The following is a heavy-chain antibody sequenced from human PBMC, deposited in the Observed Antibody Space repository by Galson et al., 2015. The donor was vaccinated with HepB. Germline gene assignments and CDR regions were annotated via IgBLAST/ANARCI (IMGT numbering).Heavy chain of an antibody. CDR2: IGTAGDT. CDR3: ARSKYGFHFDY. J-gene: IGHJ4*02. Sequence: SLRLSCAASGFTFSSYDMHWVRQATGKGLEWVSAIGTAGDTYYPGSVKGRFTISRENAKNSLYLQMNSLRAGDTAVYYCARSKYGFHFDYCGQRTLVTVSS. CDR1: GFTFSSYD. V-gene: IGHV3-13*01. D-gene: IGHD2-2*01.